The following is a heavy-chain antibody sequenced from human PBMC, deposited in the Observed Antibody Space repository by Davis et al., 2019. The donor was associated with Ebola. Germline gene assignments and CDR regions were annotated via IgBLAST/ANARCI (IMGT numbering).Heavy chain of an antibody. CDR3: ARGRYYYDSSGYYHYYFDY. Sequence: SVKVSCKTSGYTFTSHAMHWVRQAPGQGLEWMGGIIPIFGTANYAQKFQGRVTITADESTSTAYMELSSLRSEDTAVYYCARGRYYYDSSGYYHYYFDYWGQGTLVTVSS. CDR1: GYTFTSHA. CDR2: IIPIFGTA. D-gene: IGHD3-22*01. J-gene: IGHJ4*02. V-gene: IGHV1-69*13.